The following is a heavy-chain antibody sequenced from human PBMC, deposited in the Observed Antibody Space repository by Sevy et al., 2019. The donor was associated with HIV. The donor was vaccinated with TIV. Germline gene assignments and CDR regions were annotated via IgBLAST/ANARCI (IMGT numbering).Heavy chain of an antibody. V-gene: IGHV3-30-3*01. CDR3: ARSAVAGIEAWFDP. Sequence: GGSLRLSCVGSGFTFSRHAMHWVRQAPGKGLEWVAVILYDGSNKYYADSVKGRFTISRDNCKNTLDLEMNSLRPEATAVYYCARSAVAGIEAWFDPWGLGTLVTVSS. D-gene: IGHD6-19*01. CDR2: ILYDGSNK. CDR1: GFTFSRHA. J-gene: IGHJ5*02.